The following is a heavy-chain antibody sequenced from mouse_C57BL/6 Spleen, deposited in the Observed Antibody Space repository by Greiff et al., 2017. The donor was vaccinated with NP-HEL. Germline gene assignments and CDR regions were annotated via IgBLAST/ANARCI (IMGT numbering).Heavy chain of an antibody. V-gene: IGHV5-4*01. D-gene: IGHD1-1*01. CDR1: GFTFSSYA. Sequence: EVQRVESGGGLVKPGGSLKLSCAASGFTFSSYAMSWVRQTPEKRLEWVATISDGGSYTYYPDNVKGRFTISRDNAKNNLYLQMSHLKTEDTAMYYCAREDYGSSNEGWYFDVWGTGTTVTVSS. CDR3: AREDYGSSNEGWYFDV. J-gene: IGHJ1*03. CDR2: ISDGGSYT.